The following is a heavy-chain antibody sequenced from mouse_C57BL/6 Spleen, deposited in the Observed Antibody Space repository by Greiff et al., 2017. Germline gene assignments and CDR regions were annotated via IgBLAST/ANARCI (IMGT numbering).Heavy chain of an antibody. CDR2: INPNNGGT. D-gene: IGHD1-1*01. Sequence: EVQLQQSGPELVKPGASVKISCKASGYTFTDYYMNWVKQSHGKSLEWIGDINPNNGGTSYNQKFKGKATLTVDKSSSTAYMELRSLTSEDSAVYYCARGLLRANWYFDVWGTGTTVTVSS. V-gene: IGHV1-26*01. CDR1: GYTFTDYY. CDR3: ARGLLRANWYFDV. J-gene: IGHJ1*03.